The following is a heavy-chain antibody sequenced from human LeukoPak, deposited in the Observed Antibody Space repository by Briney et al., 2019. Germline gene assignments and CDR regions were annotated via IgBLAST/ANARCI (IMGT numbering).Heavy chain of an antibody. CDR2: ISYDGTVQ. J-gene: IGHJ6*03. V-gene: IGHV3-30*03. CDR1: GFTFSSYA. D-gene: IGHD6-25*01. CDR3: ARDRGRYYMDV. Sequence: GGSLRLSCAASGFTFSSYAMTWVRQAPGEGLEWVAVISYDGTVQYYADSVKGRFTISRENAKNSLYLQMNSLRAGDTAVYYCARDRGRYYMDVWGKGTTVTISS.